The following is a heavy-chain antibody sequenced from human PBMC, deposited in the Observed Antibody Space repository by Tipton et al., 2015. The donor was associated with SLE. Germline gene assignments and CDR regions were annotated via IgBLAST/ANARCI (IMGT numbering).Heavy chain of an antibody. CDR2: ISAYNGNT. V-gene: IGHV1-18*01. CDR3: ARGDRGDSSGPPSGY. D-gene: IGHD6-19*01. Sequence: QSGAEVKKPGASVKVSCKASAYTFTSYGISWVRQAPGQGLEWMGWISAYNGNTNYSQKLQGRVTMTTDTSTSTAYMELRSLRSDDTAVYYCARGDRGDSSGPPSGYWGQGTLVTVSS. CDR1: AYTFTSYG. J-gene: IGHJ4*02.